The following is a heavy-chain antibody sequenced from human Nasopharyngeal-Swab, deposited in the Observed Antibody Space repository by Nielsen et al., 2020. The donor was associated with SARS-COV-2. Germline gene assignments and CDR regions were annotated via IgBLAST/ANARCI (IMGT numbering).Heavy chain of an antibody. CDR1: GGSISNYYWT. CDR3: AHKKNWNFDY. J-gene: IGHJ4*02. V-gene: IGHV2-5*08. D-gene: IGHD1-1*01. Sequence: TLSLTCTVSGGSISNYYWTWIRQPPGKALEWLTLLYGDDGKTYSPSLQSRLTITKDTSKNQVVLTMTNMDPVDTATYYCAHKKNWNFDYWGQGIPVTVSS. CDR2: LYGDDGK.